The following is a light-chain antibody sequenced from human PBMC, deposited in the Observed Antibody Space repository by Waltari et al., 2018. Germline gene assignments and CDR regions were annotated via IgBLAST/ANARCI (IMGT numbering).Light chain of an antibody. J-gene: IGLJ2*01. Sequence: QSALTQPASVSGSPGQSITIPCTGTSSAVGSNNLVSWYQQHPGQAPNVVIYDGSERPSGISNRFSGSKSGITASLTISGLQPEDEADYYCCSYAGSGTFVVFGGGTKLTVL. CDR3: CSYAGSGTFVV. V-gene: IGLV2-23*03. CDR2: DGS. CDR1: SSAVGSNNL.